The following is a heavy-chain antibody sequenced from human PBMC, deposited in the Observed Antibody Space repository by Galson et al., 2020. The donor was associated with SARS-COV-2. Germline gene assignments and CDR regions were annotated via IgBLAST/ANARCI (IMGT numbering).Heavy chain of an antibody. J-gene: IGHJ4*02. D-gene: IGHD3-10*01. CDR3: AKSPLGFTYYGSPPGYFDY. CDR1: GFTFSSYA. V-gene: IGHV3-23*01. Sequence: GGSLRLSCAASGFTFSSYAMSWVRQAPGKGLEWVSAISGSGGSTYYADSVKGRFTISRDNSKNTLYLQMNSLRAEDTAVYYRAKSPLGFTYYGSPPGYFDYWGQGTLVTVSS. CDR2: ISGSGGST.